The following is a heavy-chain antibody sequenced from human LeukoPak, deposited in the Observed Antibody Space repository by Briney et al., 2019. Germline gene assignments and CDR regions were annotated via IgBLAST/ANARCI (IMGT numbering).Heavy chain of an antibody. Sequence: GESLKISCKGSGYIFTNYWIAGVRQMPGKGLEWMGIIYPDDSDTRYSPSFQGQVTISADKSISTAYLQWSSLKASDTAMYYCARRSYYDSGGYYYDFWGQGTPVTVSS. D-gene: IGHD3-22*01. V-gene: IGHV5-51*01. CDR2: IYPDDSDT. J-gene: IGHJ4*02. CDR1: GYIFTNYW. CDR3: ARRSYYDSGGYYYDF.